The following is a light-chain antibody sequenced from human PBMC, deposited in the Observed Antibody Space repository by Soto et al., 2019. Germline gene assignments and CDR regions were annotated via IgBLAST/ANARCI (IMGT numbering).Light chain of an antibody. CDR3: QTWGTGIEV. V-gene: IGLV4-69*01. CDR1: SGHSSYT. CDR2: LNSDGSH. J-gene: IGLJ3*02. Sequence: VVTQSPSASASLGASVKLTCTLSSGHSSYTIAWHQQQPEKGPRYLMTLNSDGSHSKGDGIPDRFSGSSSGAERYLSISSLQSEDEADYYCQTWGTGIEVFGGGTQLTVL.